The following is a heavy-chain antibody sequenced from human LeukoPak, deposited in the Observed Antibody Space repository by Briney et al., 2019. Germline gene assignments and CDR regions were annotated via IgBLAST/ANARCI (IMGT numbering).Heavy chain of an antibody. D-gene: IGHD4-17*01. CDR1: GFTVSSKY. Sequence: GGSLRLSCAASGFTVSSKYMSWVRQAPGKGLEWVSFIYSGDSTYYADTVKVRFTISRDNSKNTLYLQMNSLRAEDTAVYYCAMMTTVTSFDYWGQGALVTVSS. CDR3: AMMTTVTSFDY. J-gene: IGHJ4*02. CDR2: IYSGDST. V-gene: IGHV3-53*01.